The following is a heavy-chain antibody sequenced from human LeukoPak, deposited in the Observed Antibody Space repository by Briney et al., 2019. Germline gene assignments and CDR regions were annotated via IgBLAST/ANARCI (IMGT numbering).Heavy chain of an antibody. CDR2: INHSGST. D-gene: IGHD3-10*01. CDR1: GGSFSGYY. V-gene: IGHV4-34*01. Sequence: PSETLSLTCAVYGGSFSGYYWSWIRQPPGKGLEWIGEINHSGSTNYNPSLKSRVTISVDTSKNQFSLKLSSVTAADTAVYYCAKDRYSGDGEGVFDYWGQGTLVTVSS. CDR3: AKDRYSGDGEGVFDY. J-gene: IGHJ4*02.